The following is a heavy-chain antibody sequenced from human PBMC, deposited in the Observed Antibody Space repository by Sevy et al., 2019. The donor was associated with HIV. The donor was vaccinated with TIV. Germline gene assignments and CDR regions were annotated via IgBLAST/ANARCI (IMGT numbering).Heavy chain of an antibody. V-gene: IGHV3-30*02. Sequence: GGSLRLACAASGFSFSNYGLHWVRQAPGKGLEWVSFMRHDGINKFYADSVKGRFTISRDNSKNTLFLQMNSLRPEDTAVYFCAKSRRGSGTYSGRWGQGTLVTVSS. CDR1: GFSFSNYG. J-gene: IGHJ4*02. CDR3: AKSRRGSGTYSGR. CDR2: MRHDGINK. D-gene: IGHD3-10*01.